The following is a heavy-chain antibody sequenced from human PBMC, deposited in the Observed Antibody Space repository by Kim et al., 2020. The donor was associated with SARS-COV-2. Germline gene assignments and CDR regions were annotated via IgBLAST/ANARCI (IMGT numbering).Heavy chain of an antibody. CDR3: ARSASGMDV. V-gene: IGHV3-30*02. J-gene: IGHJ6*02. Sequence: SNKYYADSVKGRFTISRDNSKNTLYLQMNSLRAEDTAVYYCARSASGMDVWGQGTTVTVSS. CDR2: SNK.